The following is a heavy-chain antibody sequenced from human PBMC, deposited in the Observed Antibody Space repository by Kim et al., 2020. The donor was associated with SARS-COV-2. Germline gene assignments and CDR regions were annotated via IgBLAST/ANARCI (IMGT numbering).Heavy chain of an antibody. CDR3: ARVRGVRAAAGPMYYFDY. V-gene: IGHV4-34*01. J-gene: IGHJ4*02. CDR2: INHSGST. D-gene: IGHD6-13*01. CDR1: GGSFSGYY. Sequence: SETLSLTCAVYGGSFSGYYWSWIRQPPGKGLEWIGEINHSGSTNYNPSLKSRVTISVDTSKNQFSLKLSSVTAADTAVYYCARVRGVRAAAGPMYYFDYWGQGTLVTVSS.